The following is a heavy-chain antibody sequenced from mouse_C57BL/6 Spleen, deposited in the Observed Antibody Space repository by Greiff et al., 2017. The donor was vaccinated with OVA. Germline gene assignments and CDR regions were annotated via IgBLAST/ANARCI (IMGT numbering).Heavy chain of an antibody. J-gene: IGHJ3*01. D-gene: IGHD1-1*01. CDR2: IDPSDSYT. CDR3: ASDYYGSSYPFAY. CDR1: GYTFTSYW. Sequence: QVQLQQPGAELVKPGASVKLSCKASGYTFTSYWMQWVKQRPGQGLEWIGEIDPSDSYTTYNQKFKGKATLTVDTSSSTAYMQLSSLTSEDSAVYYCASDYYGSSYPFAYWGQGTLVTVSA. V-gene: IGHV1-50*01.